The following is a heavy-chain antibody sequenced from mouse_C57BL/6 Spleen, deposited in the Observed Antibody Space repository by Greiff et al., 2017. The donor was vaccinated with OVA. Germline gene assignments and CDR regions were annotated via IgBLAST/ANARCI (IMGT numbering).Heavy chain of an antibody. CDR2: ISSGSSTI. J-gene: IGHJ4*01. Sequence: EVKLMESGGGLVKPGGSLKLSCAASGFTFSDYGMHWVRQAPEKGLEWVAYISSGSSTIYYADTVKGRFTISRDNAKNTLFLQMTSLRSEDTAMYYCATYSNYEGAMDYWGQGTSVTVSS. D-gene: IGHD2-5*01. V-gene: IGHV5-17*01. CDR1: GFTFSDYG. CDR3: ATYSNYEGAMDY.